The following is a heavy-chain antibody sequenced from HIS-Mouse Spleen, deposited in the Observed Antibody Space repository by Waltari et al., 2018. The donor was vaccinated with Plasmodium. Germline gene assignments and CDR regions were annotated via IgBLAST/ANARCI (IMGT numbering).Heavy chain of an antibody. CDR3: ARDCSSTSCLDAFDI. CDR2: IYYSGST. J-gene: IGHJ3*02. D-gene: IGHD2-2*01. CDR1: GGSLSSYY. Sequence: QVQLPESGPGLVKPSETLSLPCTVSGGSLSSYYWSWLRQPPGKGLEWIGYIYYSGSTNYNPSLKSRVTISVDTSKNQFSLKLSSVTAADTAVYYCARDCSSTSCLDAFDIWGQGTMVTVSS. V-gene: IGHV4-59*01.